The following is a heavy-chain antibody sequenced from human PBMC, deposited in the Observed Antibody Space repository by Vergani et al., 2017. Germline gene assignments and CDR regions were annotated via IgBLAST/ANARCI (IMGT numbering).Heavy chain of an antibody. CDR2: IYHSGST. CDR3: ARDNTMIVVVTKGLGLVDY. D-gene: IGHD3-22*01. CDR1: GYSISSGYY. V-gene: IGHV4-38-2*02. J-gene: IGHJ4*02. Sequence: QVQLQESGPGLVKPSETLSLTCTVSGYSISSGYYWGWIRQPPGKGLEWIGGIYHSGSTYYNPSLKSRVTISVDTSKNQFSLKLSSVTAADTAVYYCARDNTMIVVVTKGLGLVDYWGQGTLVTVSS.